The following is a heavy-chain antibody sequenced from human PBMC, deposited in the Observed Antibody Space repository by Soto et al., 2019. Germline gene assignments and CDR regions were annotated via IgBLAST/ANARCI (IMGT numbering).Heavy chain of an antibody. CDR3: ARAGFSTSWLGILANGVHGVEIDY. J-gene: IGHJ4*02. CDR1: GYTLISYG. CDR2: ISAYNGKT. D-gene: IGHD6-13*01. V-gene: IGHV1-18*01. Sequence: QVQLVQSGAEVKKTGASVEVSCKASGYTLISYGISWVRQAPGQGLEWMGWISAYNGKTNYAQKFQGRVTMTTDTSTSTAYIELRSLRSDDTAVYYCARAGFSTSWLGILANGVHGVEIDYWGQGTLVTVSS.